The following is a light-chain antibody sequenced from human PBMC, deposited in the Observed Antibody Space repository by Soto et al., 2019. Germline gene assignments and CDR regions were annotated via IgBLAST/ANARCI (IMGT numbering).Light chain of an antibody. CDR3: QQYGRSPPFT. CDR1: QSVSSTY. V-gene: IGKV3-20*01. Sequence: IVLTQSPGTLSLSPGERATLSCRASQSVSSTYIAWYQQNPGQAPRLLIYGASSWATGIPDRFSGSGSATVFTLTISRLEPEDFAVYFCQQYGRSPPFTFGQGTKVEIK. CDR2: GAS. J-gene: IGKJ2*01.